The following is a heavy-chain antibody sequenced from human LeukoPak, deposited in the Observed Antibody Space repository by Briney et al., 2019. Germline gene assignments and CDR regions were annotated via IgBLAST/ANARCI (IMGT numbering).Heavy chain of an antibody. V-gene: IGHV3-30*03. Sequence: GGSLRVSCAASGFTFSSYGMHWVRQAPGNGLEWVAVISYDGSNKYYADSVKGRFTISRDNSKNTLYLQMNSLRAEDTAVYYCARQVAAAGIWSFDYWGQGTLVTVSS. J-gene: IGHJ4*02. CDR3: ARQVAAAGIWSFDY. D-gene: IGHD6-13*01. CDR1: GFTFSSYG. CDR2: ISYDGSNK.